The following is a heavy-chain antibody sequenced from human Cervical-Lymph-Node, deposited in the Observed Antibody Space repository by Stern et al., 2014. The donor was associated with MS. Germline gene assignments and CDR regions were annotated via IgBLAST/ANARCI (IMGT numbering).Heavy chain of an antibody. J-gene: IGHJ4*02. CDR1: GYIFTNYW. Sequence: VRLVQSGAEVKKPGESLKISCQISGYIFTNYWVAWERQMSGKGLEWMGIIYPGESDIRYSPSFQGTDTIPPEQIISNAHLEWPSLKASDTAIYYCARQRSGAHFDNWGQGTRVTVSS. D-gene: IGHD1-26*01. V-gene: IGHV5-51*01. CDR3: ARQRSGAHFDN. CDR2: IYPGESDI.